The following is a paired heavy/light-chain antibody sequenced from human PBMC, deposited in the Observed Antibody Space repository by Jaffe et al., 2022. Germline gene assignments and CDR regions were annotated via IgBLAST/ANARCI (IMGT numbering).Light chain of an antibody. V-gene: IGLV7-46*01. CDR1: RGAVTSGHY. Sequence: QAVVTQEPSLTVSPGGTVTLTCGSSRGAVTSGHYPSWFQQKPGQAPKTLIYDTTKKHSWTPARFSGSLLGGKAALTLSGAQPEDEGDYYCLLSDGGVRVFGGGTKLTVL. CDR2: DTT. CDR3: LLSDGGVRV. J-gene: IGLJ3*02.
Heavy chain of an antibody. V-gene: IGHV3-15*01. CDR3: STGNC. CDR1: GFTLSDAW. CDR2: IKSKASGGTM. Sequence: EVQLVESGGDLVKPGGSLRLSCAASGFTLSDAWVTWVRQAPGKGLEWVGRIKSKASGGTMDYAAPVKGRFTISRDDSKNTLYLEMNSLKTEDTAVYYCSTGNCWGQGTLVTVSS. J-gene: IGHJ4*02.